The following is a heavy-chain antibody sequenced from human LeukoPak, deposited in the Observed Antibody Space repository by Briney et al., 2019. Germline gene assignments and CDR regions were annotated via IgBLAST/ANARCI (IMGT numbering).Heavy chain of an antibody. Sequence: GGPLRLSSAASGFAFSNYGMRWCLRAPGKGLDGVAVVSYDGRNKYYAASVKGRFTISRDNSKNTLYLQMNSLRAEDTAVYYCASHWAQQLVSDYWGQGTLVTVSS. J-gene: IGHJ4*02. CDR1: GFAFSNYG. CDR2: VSYDGRNK. V-gene: IGHV3-30*03. CDR3: ASHWAQQLVSDY. D-gene: IGHD6-13*01.